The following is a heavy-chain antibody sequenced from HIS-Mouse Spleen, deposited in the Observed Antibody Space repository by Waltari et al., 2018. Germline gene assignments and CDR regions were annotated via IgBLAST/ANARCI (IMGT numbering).Heavy chain of an antibody. CDR1: GGSISSSSYY. J-gene: IGHJ2*01. CDR3: AREIPYSSSWYDWYFDL. V-gene: IGHV4-39*07. Sequence: QLQLQESGPGLVKPSETLSLTCTVSGGSISSSSYYWGWIRKPPGKGLEWIGRIYYSGSTYYNPSLKGRVTISVDTSKNQFSLKLSSVTAADTAVYYCAREIPYSSSWYDWYFDLWGRGTLVTVSS. D-gene: IGHD6-13*01. CDR2: IYYSGST.